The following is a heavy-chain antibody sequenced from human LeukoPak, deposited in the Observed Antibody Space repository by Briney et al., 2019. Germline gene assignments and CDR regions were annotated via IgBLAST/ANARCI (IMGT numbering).Heavy chain of an antibody. CDR1: GGSFIGYY. CDR3: ARAGATVVTASNWFDP. Sequence: PSETLSLTCAVYGGSFIGYYGSWIRQPPGKGLEWIGEINHSGSTNYNPSLKSRVTISLDTSKNQFSLKLSSVPAADTAVYYCARAGATVVTASNWFDPWGQGTLVTVSS. V-gene: IGHV4-34*01. J-gene: IGHJ5*02. D-gene: IGHD2-21*02. CDR2: INHSGST.